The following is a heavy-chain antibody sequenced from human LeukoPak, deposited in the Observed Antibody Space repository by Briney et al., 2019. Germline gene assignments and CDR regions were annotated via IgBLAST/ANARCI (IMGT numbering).Heavy chain of an antibody. D-gene: IGHD2-2*01. Sequence: SETLSLTCAVYGGSFSGYYWSWIRQPPGKGLEWIGEINHSGSTNYNPSLKSRVTISVDTSKNQFSLKLSSVTAADTAVYYCARGHRRRGGGYQLLTAHYYYYYYMDVWGKGTTVTVSS. CDR1: GGSFSGYY. CDR2: INHSGST. CDR3: ARGHRRRGGGYQLLTAHYYYYYYMDV. J-gene: IGHJ6*03. V-gene: IGHV4-34*01.